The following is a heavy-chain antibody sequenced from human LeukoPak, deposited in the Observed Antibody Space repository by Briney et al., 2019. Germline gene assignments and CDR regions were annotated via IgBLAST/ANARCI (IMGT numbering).Heavy chain of an antibody. Sequence: ASVKVSCKASGYTFTSYGISWVRQAPGQGLEWMGWISAYNGNTNYAQKLQGRVTMTTDTSTSTAYMELRSLRSDDTAMYYCARGPLIAAAGKRFDYWGQGTLVTVSS. J-gene: IGHJ4*02. D-gene: IGHD6-13*01. CDR3: ARGPLIAAAGKRFDY. V-gene: IGHV1-18*01. CDR1: GYTFTSYG. CDR2: ISAYNGNT.